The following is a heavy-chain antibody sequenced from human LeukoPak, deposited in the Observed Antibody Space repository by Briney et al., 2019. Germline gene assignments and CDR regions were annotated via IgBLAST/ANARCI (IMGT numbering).Heavy chain of an antibody. D-gene: IGHD2-15*01. V-gene: IGHV3-23*01. CDR1: GFTFSTYA. J-gene: IGHJ6*02. CDR3: AKEFYFATAV. CDR2: VSGGGGTT. Sequence: GGSLRLSCAASGFTFSTYAMSWVRQAPGKGLEWVSAVSGGGGTTHYADSVKGRFTISRDNSENTLSLRMTSLRGEDTAVYYCAKEFYFATAVWGQGTTVTVSS.